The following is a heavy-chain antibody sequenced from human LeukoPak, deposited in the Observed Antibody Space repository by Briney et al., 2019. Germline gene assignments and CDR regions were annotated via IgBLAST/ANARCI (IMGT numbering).Heavy chain of an antibody. J-gene: IGHJ5*02. V-gene: IGHV1-46*01. CDR3: ARDREGQTYWFDP. CDR1: GYTFTSHA. Sequence: GASVKVSCKASGYTFTSHAISWVRQAPGQGLEWMGIINPSGGSTSYAQKFQGRVTMTRDTSTSTVYMELSSLRSEDTAVYYCARDREGQTYWFDPWGQGTLVTVSS. CDR2: INPSGGST.